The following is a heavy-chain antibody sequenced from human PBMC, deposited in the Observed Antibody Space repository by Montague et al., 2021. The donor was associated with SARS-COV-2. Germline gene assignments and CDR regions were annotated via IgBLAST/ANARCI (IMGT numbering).Heavy chain of an antibody. Sequence: SLRLSCVASGFTFSSYWMSWVRQAPGKGLEWVANIKQDGSEKYYVDSVKGRFTISRDNAKNSLYLQMNSLRAEDTAVYYCARVPSSSWYFDYWGQGTLVTVSS. CDR1: GFTFSSYW. J-gene: IGHJ4*02. CDR3: ARVPSSSWYFDY. D-gene: IGHD6-13*01. V-gene: IGHV3-7*01. CDR2: IKQDGSEK.